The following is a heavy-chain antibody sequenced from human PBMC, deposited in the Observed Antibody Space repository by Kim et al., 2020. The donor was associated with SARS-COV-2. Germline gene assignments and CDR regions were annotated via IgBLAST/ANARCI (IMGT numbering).Heavy chain of an antibody. CDR2: INSDGTSF. J-gene: IGHJ5*02. CDR1: GFDFRNYW. Sequence: GGSLRLSCVASGFDFRNYWMHWVRQAPGKGPMWVSRINSDGTSFKYADSVEGLFTISRDNAKNTLYLQMDSLRVDDTAVYYCAKPGTGSYSLDYFDPWGQGTLVTVST. CDR3: AKPGTGSYSLDYFDP. V-gene: IGHV3-74*01. D-gene: IGHD3-16*01.